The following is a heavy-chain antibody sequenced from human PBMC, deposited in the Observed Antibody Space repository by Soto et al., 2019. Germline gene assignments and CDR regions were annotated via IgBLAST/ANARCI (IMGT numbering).Heavy chain of an antibody. CDR1: GFTFSDYY. CDR3: AREGGCSSTSCPSGQYYMDV. D-gene: IGHD2-2*01. J-gene: IGHJ6*03. V-gene: IGHV3-11*01. CDR2: ISSSGSTI. Sequence: QVQLVESGGGLVKPGGSLRLSCAASGFTFSDYYMSWIRQAPGKGLEWVSYISSSGSTIYYADSVKGRFTISRDSAKNSLYVQVNSLRAEDTAVYYCAREGGCSSTSCPSGQYYMDVWGKGTTVTVSS.